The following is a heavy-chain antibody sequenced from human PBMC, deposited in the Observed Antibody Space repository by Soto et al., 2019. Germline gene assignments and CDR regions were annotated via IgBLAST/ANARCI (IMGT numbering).Heavy chain of an antibody. CDR2: INPSGGST. J-gene: IGHJ6*02. CDR3: AREGRLAVAGLTPPSYYYYGMDV. V-gene: IGHV1-46*01. Sequence: QVQLVQSGAEVKKPGASVKVSCKASGYTFTSYYMHWVRQAPGQGLEWMGIINPSGGSTSYAQKFQGRVTMTRDTSTSTVYMELSSLRSEDTAVYYCAREGRLAVAGLTPPSYYYYGMDVWGQGTTVTVSS. D-gene: IGHD6-19*01. CDR1: GYTFTSYY.